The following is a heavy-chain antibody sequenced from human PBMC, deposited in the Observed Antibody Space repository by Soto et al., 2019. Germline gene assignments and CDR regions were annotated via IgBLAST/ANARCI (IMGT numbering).Heavy chain of an antibody. CDR2: ISYDGSNK. V-gene: IGHV3-30*18. D-gene: IGHD6-13*01. J-gene: IGHJ4*02. CDR3: AKDPSTLAAGY. CDR1: GFTFSSYG. Sequence: PGGSLRLSCAASGFTFSSYGMHWVRQAPGKGLEWVAVISYDGSNKYYADSVKGRFTISRDNSKNTLYLQMNSLRAEDTAVYYCAKDPSTLAAGYWGQGTLVTVS.